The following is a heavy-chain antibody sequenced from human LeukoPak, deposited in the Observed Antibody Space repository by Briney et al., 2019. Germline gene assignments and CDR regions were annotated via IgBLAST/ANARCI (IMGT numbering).Heavy chain of an antibody. J-gene: IGHJ4*02. CDR1: GXSISGYY. CDR2: IHYSGST. V-gene: IGHV4-59*08. CDR3: ARHINKRFDF. D-gene: IGHD1/OR15-1a*01. Sequence: SETLSLTCTVSGXSISGYYWSWIRQPPGKGLEWIGYIHYSGSTTYNPSLKSRATISLDTSKTQFSLKLSSVTAADTAVYYCARHINKRFDFWGQGTLVTVST.